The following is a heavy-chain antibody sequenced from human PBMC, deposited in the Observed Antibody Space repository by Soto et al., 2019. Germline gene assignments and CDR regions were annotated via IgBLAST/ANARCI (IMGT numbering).Heavy chain of an antibody. D-gene: IGHD3-9*01. J-gene: IGHJ4*02. Sequence: PGGSLRLSCAASGFTFSSYSMNWVRQAPGKGLEWVSSISSSSSYIYYADSVKGRFTISRDNAKNSLYLQMNSLRAEDTAVYYCARVSRYFDWLLSYLDYWGQGTLVTVSS. CDR1: GFTFSSYS. CDR2: ISSSSSYI. CDR3: ARVSRYFDWLLSYLDY. V-gene: IGHV3-21*01.